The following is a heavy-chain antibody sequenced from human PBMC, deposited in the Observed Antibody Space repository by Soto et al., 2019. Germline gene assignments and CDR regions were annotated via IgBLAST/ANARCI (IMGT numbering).Heavy chain of an antibody. D-gene: IGHD3-10*01. CDR3: ARELSLPVDLGGYYYYGLVG. V-gene: IGHV4-61*01. CDR2: IYYIGSGSP. Sequence: ASETLSLTCTVSGGSVRSDTYYWSWIRQPPGKGLEWIGRIYYIGSGSPNYNPSLTSRVTISLDTSRNQFSLILSSVTAADTAGRDSARELSLPVDLGGYYYYGLVGGRQGNTGTVSS. J-gene: IGHJ6*01. CDR1: GGSVRSDTYY.